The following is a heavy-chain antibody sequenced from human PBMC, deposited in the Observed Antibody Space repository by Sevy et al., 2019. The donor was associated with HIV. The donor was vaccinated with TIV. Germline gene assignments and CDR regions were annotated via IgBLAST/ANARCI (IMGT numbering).Heavy chain of an antibody. V-gene: IGHV1-69*13. D-gene: IGHD6-13*01. Sequence: ASVKVSCKASGGTFSSYAISWVRQAPGQGLEWMGGIIPIFGTANYAQKFQGRVTITADESTGTAYMELSSLRSEDTAVYYCARDLGIAAAAGWGQGTLVTVSS. CDR3: ARDLGIAAAAG. CDR2: IIPIFGTA. J-gene: IGHJ4*02. CDR1: GGTFSSYA.